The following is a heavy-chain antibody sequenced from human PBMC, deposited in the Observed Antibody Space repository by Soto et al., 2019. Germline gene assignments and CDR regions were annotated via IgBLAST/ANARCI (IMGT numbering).Heavy chain of an antibody. Sequence: SETLSLTCAVYGGSVNGYYWNWSRQPPGKGLEWIGEINHTGGTHYNPSLKSRVTMSVDTSKNQFSLRLSSVTAADTAIYYCATRITVFGLLIPPFDPWGQGTQVTVSS. CDR3: ATRITVFGLLIPPFDP. CDR1: GGSVNGYY. CDR2: INHTGGT. J-gene: IGHJ5*02. D-gene: IGHD3-3*01. V-gene: IGHV4-34*01.